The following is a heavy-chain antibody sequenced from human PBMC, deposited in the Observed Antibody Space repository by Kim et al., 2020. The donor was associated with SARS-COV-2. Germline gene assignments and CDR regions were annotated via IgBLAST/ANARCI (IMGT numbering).Heavy chain of an antibody. Sequence: SETLSLTCAVSGGSISSGGYSWSWIRQPPGKGLEWIGYIYHSGSTYYNPSLKSRVTISVDRSKNQFSLKLSSVTAADTAVYYCARVSSWDYYYGMDVWGQGTTVTVSS. V-gene: IGHV4-30-2*01. CDR2: IYHSGST. J-gene: IGHJ6*02. D-gene: IGHD1-26*01. CDR3: ARVSSWDYYYGMDV. CDR1: GGSISSGGYS.